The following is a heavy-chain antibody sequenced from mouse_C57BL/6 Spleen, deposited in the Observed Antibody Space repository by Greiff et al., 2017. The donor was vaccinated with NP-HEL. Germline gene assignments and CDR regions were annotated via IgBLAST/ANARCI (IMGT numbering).Heavy chain of an antibody. CDR1: GYTFTSYD. D-gene: IGHD2-1*01. V-gene: IGHV1-85*01. J-gene: IGHJ1*03. CDR2: IYPRDGST. Sequence: QVQLKESGPELVKPGASVKLSCKASGYTFTSYDINWVKQRPGQGLEWIGWIYPRDGSTKYNEKFKGKATLTVDTSSSTAYMELHSLTSEDSAVYFCAREGVYYGNYEGYFDVWGTGTTVTVSS. CDR3: AREGVYYGNYEGYFDV.